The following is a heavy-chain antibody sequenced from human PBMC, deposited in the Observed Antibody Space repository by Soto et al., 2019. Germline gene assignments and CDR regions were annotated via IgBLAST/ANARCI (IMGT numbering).Heavy chain of an antibody. V-gene: IGHV4-30-2*01. D-gene: IGHD6-19*01. CDR3: ATAGGLGAVAADY. CDR1: GGSISSGGYS. Sequence: QLQLQESGSGVVKPSQTLSLTCAVSGGSISSGGYSWSWIRQPAGKGLEWIGYIYHSGSTYYNPSLKSRVTISVDRSKNQFSLKLSSVTAADTAVYYCATAGGLGAVAADYWGQGTLVTVSS. J-gene: IGHJ4*02. CDR2: IYHSGST.